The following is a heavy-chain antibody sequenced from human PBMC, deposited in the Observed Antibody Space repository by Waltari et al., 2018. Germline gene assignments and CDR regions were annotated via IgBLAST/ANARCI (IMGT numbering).Heavy chain of an antibody. Sequence: QVQLVQSGAEVKKPGASVRVSCKASGYTFSTSDINWVRQATGTGLEVVGWMNPNSGNTGYAQKFQDRVTMTSDTSISTAYMELSSLRSEDTAVYYCARGPPTSSNSFWSGYPYYFDDWGQGTLVTVSS. CDR1: GYTFSTSD. CDR2: MNPNSGNT. V-gene: IGHV1-8*01. J-gene: IGHJ4*02. D-gene: IGHD3-3*01. CDR3: ARGPPTSSNSFWSGYPYYFDD.